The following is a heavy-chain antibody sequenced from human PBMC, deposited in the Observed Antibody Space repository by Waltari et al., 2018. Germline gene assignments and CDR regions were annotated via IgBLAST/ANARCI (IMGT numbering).Heavy chain of an antibody. Sequence: QVQLQESGPGLVKPSETLSLTCTVSGGSISSYYWSWIRQPPGKGLEWIGYIYYSGSTNYNPSRKSRVTISVDTSKNQFSLKLSSVTAADTAVYYCARAGKYSSSRDYYGMDVWGQGTTVTVSS. CDR2: IYYSGST. D-gene: IGHD6-6*01. J-gene: IGHJ6*02. V-gene: IGHV4-59*01. CDR3: ARAGKYSSSRDYYGMDV. CDR1: GGSISSYY.